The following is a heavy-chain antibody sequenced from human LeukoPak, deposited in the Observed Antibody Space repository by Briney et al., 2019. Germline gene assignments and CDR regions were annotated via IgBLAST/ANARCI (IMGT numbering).Heavy chain of an antibody. J-gene: IGHJ4*02. CDR1: GSSISSSSYY. V-gene: IGHV4-39*01. CDR3: ARGVVRGVVFDY. Sequence: PSETLSLTCTVSGSSISSSSYYWGWIRQPPGKGLEWIGSIYYSGSTYYNPSLKSRVTISVDTSKNQFSLKLSSVTAADTAVYYCARGVVRGVVFDYWGQGTLVTVSS. D-gene: IGHD3-10*01. CDR2: IYYSGST.